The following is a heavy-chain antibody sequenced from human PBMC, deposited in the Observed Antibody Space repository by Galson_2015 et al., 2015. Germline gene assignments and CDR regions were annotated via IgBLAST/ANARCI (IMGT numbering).Heavy chain of an antibody. D-gene: IGHD5-24*01. J-gene: IGHJ4*02. CDR3: ARPLEMATMRSFAY. CDR1: GYSFTTYW. V-gene: IGHV5-51*01. Sequence: QSGAEVKKPGESLKISCKGSGYSFTTYWIGWVRQMPGKGLEWMGIIYPDDSDATYSPSFQGQVTISADKSISTAYLQWSSLEASDTAMYYCARPLEMATMRSFAYWGRGTLVTVSS. CDR2: IYPDDSDA.